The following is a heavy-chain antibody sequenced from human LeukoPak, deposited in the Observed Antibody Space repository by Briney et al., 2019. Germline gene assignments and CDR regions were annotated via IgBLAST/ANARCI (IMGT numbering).Heavy chain of an antibody. CDR3: ARPTYCSGGSCRDY. J-gene: IGHJ4*02. V-gene: IGHV4-39*07. CDR1: GGSISSSSYY. D-gene: IGHD2-15*01. CDR2: IYYSGST. Sequence: SETLSLTCTVSGGSISSSSYYWGWIRQPPGKGLEWIGSIYYSGSTYYNPSLKGRVTISVDTSKNQFSLKLSSVTAADTAVYYCARPTYCSGGSCRDYWGQGTLVTVSS.